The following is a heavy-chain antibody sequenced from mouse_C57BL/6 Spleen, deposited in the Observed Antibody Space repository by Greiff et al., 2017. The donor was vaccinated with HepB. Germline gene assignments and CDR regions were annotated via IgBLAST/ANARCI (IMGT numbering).Heavy chain of an antibody. CDR2: IDPNSGGT. CDR1: GYTFTSYW. Sequence: QVQLQQSGAELVKPGASVKLSCKASGYTFTSYWMHWVKQRPGRGLEWIGRIDPNSGGTKYNEKFKSKATLTVDKPSSTAYMQLRRLTSADSAVYYCARDYYGSSYGLYFDYWGQGTTLTVSS. J-gene: IGHJ2*01. V-gene: IGHV1-72*01. CDR3: ARDYYGSSYGLYFDY. D-gene: IGHD1-1*01.